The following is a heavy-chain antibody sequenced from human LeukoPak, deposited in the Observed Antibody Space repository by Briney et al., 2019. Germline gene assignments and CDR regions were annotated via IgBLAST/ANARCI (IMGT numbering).Heavy chain of an antibody. CDR2: INPNSGGT. J-gene: IGHJ5*02. V-gene: IGHV1-2*02. Sequence: ASVKVSCKASGYTFTSYGISWVRQAPGQGLEWMGWINPNSGGTNYAQKFQGRVTMTRDTSISTAYMELSRLRSDDTAVYYCARTLYCSGGSCYNSRFDPWGQGTLVTVSS. CDR1: GYTFTSYG. D-gene: IGHD2-15*01. CDR3: ARTLYCSGGSCYNSRFDP.